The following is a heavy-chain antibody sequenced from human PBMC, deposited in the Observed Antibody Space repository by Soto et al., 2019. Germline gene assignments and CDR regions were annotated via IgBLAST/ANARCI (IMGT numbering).Heavy chain of an antibody. J-gene: IGHJ3*02. CDR1: GFTVSSHA. CDR3: APHVSCSGGSCQYDAFAI. CDR2: ITADGGT. Sequence: EVQVLESGEGLVQPGGSLRLSCEGSGFTVSSHAMTWIRQAPGKGPEWVSTITADGGTYYADSVKGRFAMSRDTSESTLYLQMNSLGAEDTAAYYCAPHVSCSGGSCQYDAFAIRGQGTMVTVSS. D-gene: IGHD2-15*01. V-gene: IGHV3-23*01.